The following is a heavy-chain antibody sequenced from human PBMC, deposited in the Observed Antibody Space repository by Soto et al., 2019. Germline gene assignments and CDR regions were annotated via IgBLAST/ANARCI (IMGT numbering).Heavy chain of an antibody. Sequence: GGSLRLSCAASGFTFSFFSMSWVRQAPGKGLEWVSVISGSGGNTYYADSVKGRFTISRDNSKNTLYLQMNSLRAEDTAVYYCARGGPRGYSYGYYFDYWGQGTLVTVSS. CDR3: ARGGPRGYSYGYYFDY. J-gene: IGHJ4*02. D-gene: IGHD5-18*01. CDR1: GFTFSFFS. V-gene: IGHV3-23*01. CDR2: ISGSGGNT.